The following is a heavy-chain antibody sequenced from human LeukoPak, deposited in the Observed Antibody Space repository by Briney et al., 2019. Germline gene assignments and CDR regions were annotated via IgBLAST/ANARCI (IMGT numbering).Heavy chain of an antibody. D-gene: IGHD6-19*01. Sequence: PGGSLRLSCAASGFTFSNAWVSWVRQAPGKGLEWVAVISYDGSNKYYADSVKGRFTISRDNSKNTLYLQMNSLRAEDTAVYYCARDHGSGWLNWFDPWGQGTLVTVSS. J-gene: IGHJ5*02. V-gene: IGHV3-30*03. CDR2: ISYDGSNK. CDR1: GFTFSNAW. CDR3: ARDHGSGWLNWFDP.